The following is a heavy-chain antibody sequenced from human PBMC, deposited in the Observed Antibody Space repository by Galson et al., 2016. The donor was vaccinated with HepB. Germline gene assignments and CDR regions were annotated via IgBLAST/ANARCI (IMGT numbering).Heavy chain of an antibody. Sequence: SLRLSCAASGFKFNTYWMSWVRRAPGKGLEWVAVIWYDGSNKYYTDSVKGRFTISRDNSNNTLYLQMNSLRAEDTAVYYCAKGYHDSRGYYSFDSWGQGTLVTVSS. J-gene: IGHJ4*02. CDR3: AKGYHDSRGYYSFDS. D-gene: IGHD3-22*01. V-gene: IGHV3-33*06. CDR1: GFKFNTYW. CDR2: IWYDGSNK.